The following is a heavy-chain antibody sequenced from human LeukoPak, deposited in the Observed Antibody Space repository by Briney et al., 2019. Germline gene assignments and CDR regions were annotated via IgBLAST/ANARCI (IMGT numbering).Heavy chain of an antibody. J-gene: IGHJ5*02. Sequence: SGTLSLTCAVSGGSISSSNWWGWVRQPPGKGLGWIGEIYHSGSTNYNPSLKSRVTISVDKSKNQFSLKLSSVTAADTAVYYCARVVVQWLVHLNWFDPWGQGTLVTVSS. CDR1: GGSISSSNW. CDR2: IYHSGST. V-gene: IGHV4-4*02. D-gene: IGHD6-19*01. CDR3: ARVVVQWLVHLNWFDP.